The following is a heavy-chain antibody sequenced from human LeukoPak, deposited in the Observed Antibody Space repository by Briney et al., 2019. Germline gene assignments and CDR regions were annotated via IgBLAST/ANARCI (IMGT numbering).Heavy chain of an antibody. Sequence: GGSLRLSCAASGFTFSSYAMHWVRQAPGKGLEWVAVISYDRSNKYYADSVKGRFTISRDNSKNTLYLQMNSLRAEDTAVYYCARDHIAVAQDWGQGTLVTVSS. CDR2: ISYDRSNK. V-gene: IGHV3-30-3*01. CDR1: GFTFSSYA. CDR3: ARDHIAVAQD. D-gene: IGHD6-19*01. J-gene: IGHJ4*02.